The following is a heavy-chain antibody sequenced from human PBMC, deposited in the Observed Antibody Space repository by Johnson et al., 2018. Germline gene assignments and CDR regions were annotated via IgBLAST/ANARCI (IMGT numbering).Heavy chain of an antibody. CDR3: AKDSHYSSGWSGIDY. V-gene: IGHV3-30*18. J-gene: IGHJ4*02. CDR2: ISYDGSNK. D-gene: IGHD6-19*01. CDR1: GFTFSSYG. Sequence: QVQLVQSGGGVVQXGRSLRLSCAASGFTFSSYGMHWVRQAPGKGLEWVALISYDGSNKYYADSVKGRFTISRDNFKNTLYLQVNSLRAEDTAVYSCAKDSHYSSGWSGIDYWGQGTLLTVSS.